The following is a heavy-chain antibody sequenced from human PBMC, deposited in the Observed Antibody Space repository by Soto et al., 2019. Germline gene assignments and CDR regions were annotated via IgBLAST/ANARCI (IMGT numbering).Heavy chain of an antibody. Sequence: GAAVKVSCKASGYTFTSCGISWVRQAPGQGLEWMGWISAYNGNTNYAQKLQGRVTMTTDTSTSTAYMELRSLRSDDTAVYYCAGDRNGFTIFGVIDYWGQGTLVTVSS. D-gene: IGHD3-3*01. CDR1: GYTFTSCG. CDR2: ISAYNGNT. J-gene: IGHJ4*02. V-gene: IGHV1-18*01. CDR3: AGDRNGFTIFGVIDY.